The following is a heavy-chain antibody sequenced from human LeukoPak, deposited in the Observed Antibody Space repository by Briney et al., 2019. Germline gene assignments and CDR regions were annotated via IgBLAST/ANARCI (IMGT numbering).Heavy chain of an antibody. J-gene: IGHJ4*02. CDR1: GYTFTSYG. D-gene: IGHD3-9*01. Sequence: ASVKVSCKASGYTFTSYGISWVRQAPGQGLEWMGWISAYNGNTNYAQKLQGRVTMTTDTSTSTGYVELRSLRSDDTAVYYCAREGSGYDILTGYYREGNFDYWGQGTLVTVSS. V-gene: IGHV1-18*01. CDR2: ISAYNGNT. CDR3: AREGSGYDILTGYYREGNFDY.